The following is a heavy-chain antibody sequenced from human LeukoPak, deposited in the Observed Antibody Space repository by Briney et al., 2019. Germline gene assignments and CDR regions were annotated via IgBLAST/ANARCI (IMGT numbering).Heavy chain of an antibody. D-gene: IGHD2-2*01. V-gene: IGHV5-51*01. Sequence: GESLKISCKGSGYSFTSYWIGWVRQMPGKGLEWMGIIYPGDSDTRYSPSFQGQVTISADKSISTAYLQWSSLKASDTAMYYCARQRYCSSTSCNYFDYWGQGTLVTVSS. CDR2: IYPGDSDT. CDR3: ARQRYCSSTSCNYFDY. CDR1: GYSFTSYW. J-gene: IGHJ4*02.